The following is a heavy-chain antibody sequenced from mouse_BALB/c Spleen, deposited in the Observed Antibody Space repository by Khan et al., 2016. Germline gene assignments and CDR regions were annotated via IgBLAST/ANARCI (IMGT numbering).Heavy chain of an antibody. D-gene: IGHD4-1*01. CDR1: GFTFSNYW. J-gene: IGHJ4*01. CDR3: TRPLTARNYNAMDY. CDR2: IRSKSHNSAT. V-gene: IGHV6-6*02. Sequence: EVQLVESGGGLVQPGGSMKLSCVASGFTFSNYWMNWVRQSPEKGLEWVAEIRSKSHNSATHFAESVKGRFTISRADSKTSVYLQMRDSRAEDTAIYYCTRPLTARNYNAMDYWGQGTSVTVSS.